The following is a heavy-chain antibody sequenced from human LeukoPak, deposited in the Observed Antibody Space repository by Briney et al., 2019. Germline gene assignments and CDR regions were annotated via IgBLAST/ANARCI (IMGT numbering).Heavy chain of an antibody. Sequence: SETLSLTCAVYGGTFSGYYWSWIRQSPGEGREWIGEINPGGSTNYNPSLESRVIISVDTSKNQFSLKMDSVRAADTAVYYCAREDCSGGDCTSFDYWGQGTLVTVSS. CDR1: GGTFSGYY. CDR2: INPGGST. V-gene: IGHV4-34*01. CDR3: AREDCSGGDCTSFDY. D-gene: IGHD2-15*01. J-gene: IGHJ4*02.